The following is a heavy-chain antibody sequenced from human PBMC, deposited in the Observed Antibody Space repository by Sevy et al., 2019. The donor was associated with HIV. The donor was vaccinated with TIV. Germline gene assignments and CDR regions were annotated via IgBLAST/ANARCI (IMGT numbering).Heavy chain of an antibody. CDR2: ISGSGGST. V-gene: IGHV3-23*01. CDR1: GFTFSSYA. D-gene: IGHD1-26*01. J-gene: IGHJ4*02. Sequence: GGSLRLSCAASGFTFSSYAMSWVRQAPGKGLEWVSAISGSGGSTYYADSVKGQFTISRDNSKNTLYLQMNSLRAEDTAVYYCAKDQRGSYGGRGYFDYWGQGTLVTVSS. CDR3: AKDQRGSYGGRGYFDY.